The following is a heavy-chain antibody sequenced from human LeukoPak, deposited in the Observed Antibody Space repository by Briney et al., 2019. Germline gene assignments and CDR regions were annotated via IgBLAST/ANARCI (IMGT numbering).Heavy chain of an antibody. J-gene: IGHJ4*02. V-gene: IGHV1-8*01. CDR3: ARGFYDSGGHYLPY. D-gene: IGHD3-22*01. Sequence: ASVKVSCKASGYTFTSYDINWVRQATGQGLEWIGWMNPDSGNTGYAQKFQGRVTMTRNTSISTAYMELSSLRSEDTAVYYCARGFYDSGGHYLPYWGQGTLVTVSS. CDR2: MNPDSGNT. CDR1: GYTFTSYD.